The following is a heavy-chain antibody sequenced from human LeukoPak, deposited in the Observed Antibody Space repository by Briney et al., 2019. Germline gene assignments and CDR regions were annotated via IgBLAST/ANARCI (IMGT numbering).Heavy chain of an antibody. Sequence: SVKVSCKASGGTFISYAISWVGQAPGQGLEWMGRIIPIFGIANYAQKFQGRVTITADKSTSTAYMELSSLRSEDTAVYYCARDSPSIVATIEAYYFDYWGQGTLVTVSS. CDR1: GGTFISYA. CDR3: ARDSPSIVATIEAYYFDY. CDR2: IIPIFGIA. V-gene: IGHV1-69*04. D-gene: IGHD5-12*01. J-gene: IGHJ4*02.